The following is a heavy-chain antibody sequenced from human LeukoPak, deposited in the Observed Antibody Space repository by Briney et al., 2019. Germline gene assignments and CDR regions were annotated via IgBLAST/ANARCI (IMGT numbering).Heavy chain of an antibody. CDR1: GGSFSGYY. V-gene: IGHV4-34*01. CDR2: INHSGST. CDR3: ASRLGGPFDY. D-gene: IGHD2-15*01. Sequence: SETLSLTCAVYGGSFSGYYWSWIRQPAGKGLEWIGEINHSGSTNYNPSLKSRVTISVDTSKNQFSLKLSSVTAADTAVYYCASRLGGPFDYWGQGTLVTVSS. J-gene: IGHJ4*02.